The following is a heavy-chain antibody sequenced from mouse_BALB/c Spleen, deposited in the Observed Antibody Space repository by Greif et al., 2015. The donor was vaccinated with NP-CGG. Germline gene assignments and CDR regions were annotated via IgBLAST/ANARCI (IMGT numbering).Heavy chain of an antibody. J-gene: IGHJ4*01. CDR2: IYPGDGDT. D-gene: IGHD2-4*01. CDR3: ARYDYDYYAMGY. CDR1: GYAFSSYW. Sequence: VKLQESGAELVRPGSSVKISCKASGYAFSSYWMNWVKQRPGQGLEWIGQIYPGDGDTNYNGKFKGKATLTADKSSSTAYMQLSSLTSEDSAVYFCARYDYDYYAMGYWGQGTSVTVSS. V-gene: IGHV1-80*01.